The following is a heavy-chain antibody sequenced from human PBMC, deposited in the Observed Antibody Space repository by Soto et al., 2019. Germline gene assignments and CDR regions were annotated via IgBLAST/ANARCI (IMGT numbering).Heavy chain of an antibody. CDR2: INSDGSRT. D-gene: IGHD3-22*01. V-gene: IGHV3-74*01. CDR3: ARGDGDYYDGNGYLGRH. CDR1: GFTFSSYG. Sequence: EVQLVESGGGIVQPGGSLRLSCAASGFTFSSYGMHWVRQAPGKGLVCVSRINSDGSRTSSADSAKGRFTISRDNAKNPVYLQMNSLRAEDTAVYYCARGDGDYYDGNGYLGRHWGQGPLVTVSS. J-gene: IGHJ4*02.